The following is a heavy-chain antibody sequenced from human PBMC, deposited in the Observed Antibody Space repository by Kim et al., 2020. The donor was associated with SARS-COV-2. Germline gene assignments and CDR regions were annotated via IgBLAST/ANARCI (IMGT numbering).Heavy chain of an antibody. V-gene: IGHV3-23*01. CDR1: GFTFSSYA. D-gene: IGHD2-8*01. CDR3: AKQDVLMVFAIYYYGMDV. Sequence: GGSLRLSCAASGFTFSSYAMSWVHQAPGKGLEWVSTITGSGDTTYYADSVKGRFTISRDNSKNTLYLQMNSLRAEDTAVYYCAKQDVLMVFAIYYYGMDVWGQGTTVTVSS. CDR2: ITGSGDTT. J-gene: IGHJ6*02.